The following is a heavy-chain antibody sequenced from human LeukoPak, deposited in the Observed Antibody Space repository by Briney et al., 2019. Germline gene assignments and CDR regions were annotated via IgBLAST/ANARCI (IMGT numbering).Heavy chain of an antibody. Sequence: GGSLGLSCAASGFTFSSYAMSWVRQAPGKGLEWVSAISGSGGSTYYADSVKGRFTISRDNSKNTLYLQMNSLRAEDTAVYYCAGHAAPPFYYFDYWGQGTLATVSS. J-gene: IGHJ4*02. V-gene: IGHV3-23*01. D-gene: IGHD3-3*02. CDR3: AGHAAPPFYYFDY. CDR2: ISGSGGST. CDR1: GFTFSSYA.